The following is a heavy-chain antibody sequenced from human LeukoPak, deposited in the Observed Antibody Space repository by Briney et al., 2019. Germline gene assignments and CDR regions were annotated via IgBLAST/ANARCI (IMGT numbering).Heavy chain of an antibody. CDR1: GGSISSSNW. D-gene: IGHD3-16*01. J-gene: IGHJ4*02. CDR2: IHNSGTS. V-gene: IGHV4-4*02. Sequence: PSETLSLTCTVSGGSISSSNWWSWVRQPPGKGLEWIGYIHNSGTSTYNLSLKSRVTISADTSKNQFSLKLNSMTTADTAVYYCTRGAGWLIDYWGQGILVTVSS. CDR3: TRGAGWLIDY.